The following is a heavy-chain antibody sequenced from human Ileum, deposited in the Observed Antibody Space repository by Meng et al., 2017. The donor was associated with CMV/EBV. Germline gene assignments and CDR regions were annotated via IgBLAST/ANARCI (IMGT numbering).Heavy chain of an antibody. J-gene: IGHJ6*02. CDR1: GFTFGTYW. CDR2: IKREGSEK. CDR3: ARDIVVVPAAHYYCYYGMDV. D-gene: IGHD2-2*01. Sequence: GGSLRLSCAASGFTFGTYWMSWVRQAPGKGLEWVANIKREGSEKYYVDSVKGRFTIYRDNAKNSLYLQMNSLRAEDTAVYYCARDIVVVPAAHYYCYYGMDVWGQGTTVTVSS. V-gene: IGHV3-7*01.